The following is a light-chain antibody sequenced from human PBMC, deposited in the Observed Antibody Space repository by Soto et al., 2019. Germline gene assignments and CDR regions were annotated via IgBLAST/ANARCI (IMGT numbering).Light chain of an antibody. Sequence: EIVMTQSPATLSVSPGDRATLSCRASQSVSSSYLAWYQQKPGQAPRLLIYGASSRATGIPDRFSGSGSGTDFTLTISRLEPEDFEVYYCQQYGNSPFTFGGGTKVDIK. CDR1: QSVSSSY. V-gene: IGKV3-20*01. J-gene: IGKJ4*01. CDR2: GAS. CDR3: QQYGNSPFT.